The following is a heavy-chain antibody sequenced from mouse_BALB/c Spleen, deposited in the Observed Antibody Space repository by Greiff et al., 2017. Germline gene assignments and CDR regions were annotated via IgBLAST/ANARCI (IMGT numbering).Heavy chain of an antibody. J-gene: IGHJ3*01. CDR3: ANFPAYYRYDGFAY. V-gene: IGHV2-3*01. CDR1: GFSLTSYG. CDR2: IWGDGST. Sequence: QVQLQQSGPGLVAPSQSLSITCTVSGFSLTSYGVSWVRQPPGKGLEWLGVIWGDGSTNYHSALISRLSISKDNSKSQVFLKLNSLQTDDTATYCCANFPAYYRYDGFAYWGQGTLVTVSA. D-gene: IGHD2-14*01.